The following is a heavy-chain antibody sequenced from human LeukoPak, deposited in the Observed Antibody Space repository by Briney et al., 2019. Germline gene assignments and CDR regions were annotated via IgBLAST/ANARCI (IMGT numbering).Heavy chain of an antibody. J-gene: IGHJ6*03. CDR2: IFNSWIN. Sequence: SSETLSLICTVSGGFISIYYWNWIRQPAAKGLEWIGRIFNSWINNYDPSLKSRVTMSVDTSKNQFSLNLSSVTAADTAVYYCARESSGNYYNPLGYMDVWGKGTTVTVSS. CDR3: ARESSGNYYNPLGYMDV. CDR1: GGFISIYY. V-gene: IGHV4-4*07. D-gene: IGHD3-10*01.